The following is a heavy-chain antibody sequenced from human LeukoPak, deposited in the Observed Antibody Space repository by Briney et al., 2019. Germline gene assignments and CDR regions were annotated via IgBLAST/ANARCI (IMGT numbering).Heavy chain of an antibody. Sequence: GGSLRLSCAASGFTFSSYSMNWVRQAPGKGLEWVSSISSSSSYIYYADSVKGRFTISRDNAKNSLYLQMNSLRAEDTAVYYCARAGRGYQLPNDYWGQGTLVTVSS. CDR3: ARAGRGYQLPNDY. D-gene: IGHD2-2*01. CDR2: ISSSSSYI. V-gene: IGHV3-21*01. J-gene: IGHJ4*02. CDR1: GFTFSSYS.